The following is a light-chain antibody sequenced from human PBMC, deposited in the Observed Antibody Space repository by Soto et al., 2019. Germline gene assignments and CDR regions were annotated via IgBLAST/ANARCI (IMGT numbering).Light chain of an antibody. Sequence: DSPMTQSPSSLSASVGDRVTITCQASQDISNYLNWYQQKPGKAPKLLSYDASNFEAGVPSRFSGSGSGTDFTAAISSLQPEDSATYYCQQDDNRSLTGGGSTDVEIK. J-gene: IGKJ4*01. CDR1: QDISNY. V-gene: IGKV1-33*01. CDR2: DAS. CDR3: QQDDNRSLT.